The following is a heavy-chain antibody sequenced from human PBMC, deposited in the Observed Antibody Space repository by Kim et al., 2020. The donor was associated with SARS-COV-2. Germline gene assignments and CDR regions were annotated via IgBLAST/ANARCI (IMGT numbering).Heavy chain of an antibody. CDR2: ISYDGSNK. D-gene: IGHD5-18*01. V-gene: IGHV3-30*18. Sequence: GGSLRLSCAASGFTFSSYGMHWVRQAPGKGLEWVAVISYDGSNKYYADSVKGRFTISRDNSKNTLYLQMNSLRAEDTAVYYCAKDLYTYSYVLYGMDVWGQGTTVTVSS. CDR1: GFTFSSYG. CDR3: AKDLYTYSYVLYGMDV. J-gene: IGHJ6*02.